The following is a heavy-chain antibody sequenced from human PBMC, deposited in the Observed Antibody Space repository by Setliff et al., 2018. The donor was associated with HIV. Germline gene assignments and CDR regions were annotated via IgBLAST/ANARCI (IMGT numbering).Heavy chain of an antibody. CDR1: GFTFSIYE. Sequence: GESLKISCAASGFTFSIYEMNWVRQAPGKGLEWVSYMTASGSKIYYADSVKGRVTLSRDNSKNTLYLQMNSLRPEDTAVYYCARVRLYNNALDYWGQGTLVTVS. D-gene: IGHD3-10*01. CDR3: ARVRLYNNALDY. V-gene: IGHV3-48*03. J-gene: IGHJ4*02. CDR2: MTASGSKI.